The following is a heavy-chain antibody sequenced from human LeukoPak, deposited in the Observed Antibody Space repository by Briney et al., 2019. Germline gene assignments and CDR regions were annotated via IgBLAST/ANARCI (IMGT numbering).Heavy chain of an antibody. Sequence: PSETVSLTCSVSSGSMDTYYWTWLPQPPGKGLELIGYIYYRGSTNYKPSLKSRVTISEDTAKNQFYLKLTSVTAADTAVYYCARHGAIPEYWGQGSLVIVSS. D-gene: IGHD2-21*01. CDR1: SGSMDTYY. CDR2: IYYRGST. J-gene: IGHJ4*02. CDR3: ARHGAIPEY. V-gene: IGHV4-59*08.